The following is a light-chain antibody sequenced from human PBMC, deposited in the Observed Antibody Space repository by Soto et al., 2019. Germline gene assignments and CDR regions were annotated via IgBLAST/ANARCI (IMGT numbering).Light chain of an antibody. V-gene: IGKV1-39*01. CDR1: QPIINY. J-gene: IGKJ3*01. Sequence: DIQMTQSPASLAASLGDRITISCRAGQPIINYLNWYHQKPGEAPKILIYGSSTLQSGVPSTFSGSGSGTEFTLSISSLQPEDFGTYYCQQSYNVPFTFGPGTKVDVK. CDR2: GSS. CDR3: QQSYNVPFT.